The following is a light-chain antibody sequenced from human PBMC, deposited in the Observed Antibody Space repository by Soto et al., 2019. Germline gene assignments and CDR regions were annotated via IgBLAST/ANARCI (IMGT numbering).Light chain of an antibody. Sequence: EIVMTPSPATLSVSPVARATLSGRASQSVSSFLAWYQQTPGPAPRLLIYAASNRATGPPARFSGSGSGTDSTPTISRLAPDVVAFYYRQHRSNPLTFGQGTKVDIK. CDR1: QSVSSF. CDR3: QHRSNPLT. J-gene: IGKJ4*01. CDR2: AAS. V-gene: IGKV3-11*01.